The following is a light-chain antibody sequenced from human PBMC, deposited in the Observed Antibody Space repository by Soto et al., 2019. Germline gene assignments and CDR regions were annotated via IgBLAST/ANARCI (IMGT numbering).Light chain of an antibody. J-gene: IGLJ2*01. CDR2: DVS. V-gene: IGLV2-11*01. Sequence: QSALTQPRSVSGSPGQSVTISCTGTSSDVGGHNFVSWYQQHPGIAPKLMIYDVSKRPSGVPDRFSGSKSGNTASLTISGLQAEDEADYYCCSYAGSNTEIFGGGTKLTVL. CDR3: CSYAGSNTEI. CDR1: SSDVGGHNF.